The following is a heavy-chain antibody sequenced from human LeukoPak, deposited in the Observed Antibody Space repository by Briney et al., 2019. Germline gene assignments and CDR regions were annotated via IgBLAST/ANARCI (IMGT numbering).Heavy chain of an antibody. CDR2: INPNSGGT. J-gene: IGHJ4*02. CDR3: ARVRSGSFFDY. CDR1: GYTFTGYY. D-gene: IGHD1-26*01. Sequence: ASVKVSCKASGYTFTGYYMHWVRQAPGQGLEWMGRINPNSGGTNHAQKFQGRVTMTRDTSISTAYREVSRLRSDDTAVYYCARVRSGSFFDYWGQGTLVTVSS. V-gene: IGHV1-2*06.